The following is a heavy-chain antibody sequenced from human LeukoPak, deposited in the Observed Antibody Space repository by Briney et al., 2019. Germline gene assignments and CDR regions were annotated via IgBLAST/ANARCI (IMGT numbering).Heavy chain of an antibody. V-gene: IGHV3-33*01. D-gene: IGHD4-17*01. CDR2: IWYDGSNK. CDR3: ARDSDYALPYYGMDV. J-gene: IGHJ6*02. Sequence: GGSLRLSCAASGFTFSSYGMHWVRQAPGKGLEWAAVIWYDGSNKYYADFVKGRFTISRDNSKNTLYLQMNSLRAEDTAVYYCARDSDYALPYYGMDVWGQGTTVTVSS. CDR1: GFTFSSYG.